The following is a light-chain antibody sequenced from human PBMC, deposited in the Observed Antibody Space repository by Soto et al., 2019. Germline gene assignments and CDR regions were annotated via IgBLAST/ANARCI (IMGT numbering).Light chain of an antibody. V-gene: IGKV3-20*01. J-gene: IGKJ1*01. CDR1: ESVRHD. CDR2: GAS. CDR3: QQYGSSGT. Sequence: EIFLTQALATLSLTHGVIATLSGRASESVRHDVACYQQKPGQAPRLLIYGASNRATGIPDRFSGSGSGTDFTLTISRLEPEDFAVYYCQQYGSSGTFGQGTKVDIK.